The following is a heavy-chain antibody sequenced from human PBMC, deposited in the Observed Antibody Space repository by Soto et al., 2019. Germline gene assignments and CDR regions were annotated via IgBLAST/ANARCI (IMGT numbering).Heavy chain of an antibody. CDR2: IYHSGST. J-gene: IGHJ4*02. CDR3: AKMVGATLVDY. D-gene: IGHD1-26*01. Sequence: QVQLQESGPGLVKPSGTLSLTCTVSGASITTRSDAWWSWVRQPPGKGLEWIGEIYHSGSTNYNPPLKCRVAMSVDKSKNQFSLRWSSVTAADTAVYYCAKMVGATLVDYWGLGTLVTVSS. CDR1: GASITTRSDAW. V-gene: IGHV4-4*02.